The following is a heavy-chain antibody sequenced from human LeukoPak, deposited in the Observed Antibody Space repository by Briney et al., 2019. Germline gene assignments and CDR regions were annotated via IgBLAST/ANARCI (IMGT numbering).Heavy chain of an antibody. CDR1: GGSISSYY. Sequence: SETLSLTCTVSGGSISSYYWSWIRQPPGKGLEWIGYIYYSGSTNYNPSLKSRVAISVDTSKNQFSLKLSSVTAADTAVYYCARWGSYYYGSGSYYARYNWFDPWGQGTLVTVSS. V-gene: IGHV4-59*01. CDR3: ARWGSYYYGSGSYYARYNWFDP. D-gene: IGHD3-10*01. CDR2: IYYSGST. J-gene: IGHJ5*02.